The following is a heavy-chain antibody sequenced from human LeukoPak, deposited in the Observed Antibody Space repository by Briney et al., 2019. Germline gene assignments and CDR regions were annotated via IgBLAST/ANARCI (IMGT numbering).Heavy chain of an antibody. CDR1: GFTFGDTW. CDR2: IKQDGSEK. V-gene: IGHV3-7*03. CDR3: AKDRTVGASYWYFDL. Sequence: GGSLRLSCAASGFTFGDTWMNWVRQVPGQGLEWVANIKQDGSEKFYVASVKGRFTISRDSSRNTLFLHMNTLRAEDTAIYYCAKDRTVGASYWYFDLWGRGTLVTVSS. D-gene: IGHD1-26*01. J-gene: IGHJ2*01.